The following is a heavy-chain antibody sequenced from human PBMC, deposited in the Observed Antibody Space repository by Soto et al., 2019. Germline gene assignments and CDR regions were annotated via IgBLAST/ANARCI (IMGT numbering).Heavy chain of an antibody. CDR3: TSGIVPITY. J-gene: IGHJ4*02. Sequence: GGSLRLSCAASGFTVSSNYMTWVRPAPGKGLEWVSVIYSGGSTYYADSVKGRFTTSRDNSKNMLYLQMNSLRAEDTAVYYCTSGIVPITYWGQGTRVTVSS. CDR1: GFTVSSNY. V-gene: IGHV3-53*01. D-gene: IGHD2-21*01. CDR2: IYSGGST.